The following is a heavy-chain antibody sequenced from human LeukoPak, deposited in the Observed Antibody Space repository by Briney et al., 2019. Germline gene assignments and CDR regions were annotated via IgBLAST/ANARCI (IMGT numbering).Heavy chain of an antibody. V-gene: IGHV3-53*01. CDR2: IYSDGST. D-gene: IGHD6-6*01. J-gene: IGHJ4*02. Sequence: TGGSLRLSCAGSGFIFNNYAMHWVRQPPGKGLEWVSVIYSDGSTYYADSVKGRFTISRDNSKNTLYLQMSSLRAEDTAVYYCARGGAARNFDYWGQGTLVTVSS. CDR1: GFIFNNYA. CDR3: ARGGAARNFDY.